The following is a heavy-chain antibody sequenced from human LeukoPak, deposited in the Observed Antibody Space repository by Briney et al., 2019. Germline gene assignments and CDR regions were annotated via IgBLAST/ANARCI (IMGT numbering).Heavy chain of an antibody. J-gene: IGHJ4*02. CDR1: GFTFSNAW. D-gene: IGHD5-12*01. Sequence: PGGSLRLSCAASGFTFSNAWMSWVRQAPGKGLEWVGRIKSKTDGGTTDYAAPVKGRVTISRDDSKNTLYLQMNSLKTEDTAVYYCTTRGYSGYDLRDYWGQGTLVTVSS. CDR3: TTRGYSGYDLRDY. V-gene: IGHV3-15*01. CDR2: IKSKTDGGTT.